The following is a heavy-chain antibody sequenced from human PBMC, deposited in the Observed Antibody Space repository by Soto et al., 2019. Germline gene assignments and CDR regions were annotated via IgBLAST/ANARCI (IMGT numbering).Heavy chain of an antibody. Sequence: QVQLVESGGGVVQPGRSLRLSCAASGFTFSSYGMHWVRQAPGKGLEWVAVISYDGSNKYYADSVKGRFTISRDNSKNTLYLQMNSLRAEDTAVYYCAKDSTIAAAGILGSDFDYWGQGTLVTVSS. V-gene: IGHV3-30*18. CDR1: GFTFSSYG. J-gene: IGHJ4*02. D-gene: IGHD6-13*01. CDR3: AKDSTIAAAGILGSDFDY. CDR2: ISYDGSNK.